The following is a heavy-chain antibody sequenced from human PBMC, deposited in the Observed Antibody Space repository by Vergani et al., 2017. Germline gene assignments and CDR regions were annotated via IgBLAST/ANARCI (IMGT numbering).Heavy chain of an antibody. D-gene: IGHD5/OR15-5a*01. CDR2: VSTGTKSQ. CDR3: AQCANSVPRLPVY. CDR1: GFDFSSYI. Sequence: QLVEFGGGWVQPGGSLRLSCVVSGFDFSSYIMNWVRQAPGKGLEWVSFVSTGTKSQSYAESVKGRFTISRDSAKNSLYLQMDSLRAEDTAVYYCAQCANSVPRLPVYWGQGTPVTVSS. J-gene: IGHJ4*02. V-gene: IGHV3-48*01.